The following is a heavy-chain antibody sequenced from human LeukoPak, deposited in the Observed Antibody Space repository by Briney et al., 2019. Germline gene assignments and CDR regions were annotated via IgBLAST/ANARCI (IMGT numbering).Heavy chain of an antibody. V-gene: IGHV3-30*18. CDR1: GFTFRSYA. D-gene: IGHD3-10*01. CDR2: ISYDGSIK. Sequence: GGSLRLSCAASGFTFRSYAMHWVRQAPGKGLEWVAVISYDGSIKYFGDSVKGRFPISRDNSKNTLYLQMDSLRGEDTAIYYCAKAVTSDYHSLYYNYYMDVWGKGTTVTVSS. CDR3: AKAVTSDYHSLYYNYYMDV. J-gene: IGHJ6*03.